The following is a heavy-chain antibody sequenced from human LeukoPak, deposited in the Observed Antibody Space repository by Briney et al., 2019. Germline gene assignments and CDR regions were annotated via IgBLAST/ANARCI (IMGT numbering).Heavy chain of an antibody. Sequence: GGSLRLSXAASGFNFNTYAMTWVRQAPGKGLEWVSSITVSGGTTNYADSVKGRFTISRDNSKNTLYLQMNSLRAEDTAIYYCAKDPNGDYIGAFDTWGQGTKVTVSS. CDR1: GFNFNTYA. J-gene: IGHJ3*02. V-gene: IGHV3-23*01. CDR2: ITVSGGTT. D-gene: IGHD2-8*01. CDR3: AKDPNGDYIGAFDT.